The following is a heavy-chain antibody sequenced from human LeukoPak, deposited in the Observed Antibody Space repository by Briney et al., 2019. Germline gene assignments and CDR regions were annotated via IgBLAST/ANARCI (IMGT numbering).Heavy chain of an antibody. CDR2: ISSSNTYI. D-gene: IGHD3-10*01. J-gene: IGHJ4*02. CDR3: ARDSGEWTFDY. Sequence: GGSLRLSCAASGFTFSSYTMNWVRQAPGKGLEWVSSISSSNTYIYYADSVKGRFTISRDNAKNSLFLQMNSLRAEDTAVYYCARDSGEWTFDYWGQGTLVTVSS. V-gene: IGHV3-21*04. CDR1: GFTFSSYT.